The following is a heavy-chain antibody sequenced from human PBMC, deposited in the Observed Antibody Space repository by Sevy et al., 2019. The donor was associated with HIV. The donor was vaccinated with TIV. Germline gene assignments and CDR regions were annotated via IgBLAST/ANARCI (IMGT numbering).Heavy chain of an antibody. CDR2: INPDSGGP. CDR3: VRDNRDGYFEY. CDR1: GYTFTGYY. J-gene: IGHJ4*02. V-gene: IGHV1-2*02. Sequence: ASVKVSCKASGYTFTGYYMHWVRQAPGQGLQWMGWINPDSGGPNHAPKFQGRVTLTRDMSISTAYMELSRLKSDDTAVYYCVRDNRDGYFEYWGQGTLVTVSS.